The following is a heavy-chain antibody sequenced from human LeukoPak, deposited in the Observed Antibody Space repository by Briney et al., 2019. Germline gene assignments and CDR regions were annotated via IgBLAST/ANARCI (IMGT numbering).Heavy chain of an antibody. Sequence: GASVKVSCKASGYTFTTYYMHWVRQAPGQGLEWMGIINPSGGSTSYAQKFQGRVTMTRDTSTSTVYMELSSLRSEDTAVYYCAREVHYCGGDCPPFDYWGQGTLVTVSS. J-gene: IGHJ4*02. D-gene: IGHD2-21*02. CDR3: AREVHYCGGDCPPFDY. CDR1: GYTFTTYY. V-gene: IGHV1-46*01. CDR2: INPSGGST.